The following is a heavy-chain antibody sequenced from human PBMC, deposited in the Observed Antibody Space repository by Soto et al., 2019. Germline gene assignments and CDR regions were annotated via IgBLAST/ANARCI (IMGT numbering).Heavy chain of an antibody. CDR3: AREDRDRETGLVPAAIDGMDV. Sequence: QVQLVQSGAEVKKPGSSVKVSCKASGGTFSRYSITWVRQAPGHGLEWIGRIIPIFGIASYAQKFQGRVTITAHESTSTAYMELSSLTSVDTAVYYCAREDRDRETGLVPAAIDGMDVWGQGTTVTVSS. D-gene: IGHD2-2*01. V-gene: IGHV1-69*08. CDR2: IIPIFGIA. CDR1: GGTFSRYS. J-gene: IGHJ6*02.